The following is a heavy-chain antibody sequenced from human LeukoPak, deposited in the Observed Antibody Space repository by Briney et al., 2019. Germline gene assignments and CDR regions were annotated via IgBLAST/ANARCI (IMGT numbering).Heavy chain of an antibody. CDR3: VKGSGTNDYGMDT. Sequence: GGSLRLSCAASGFTFNRCGMHWVRQAPGKGLEWVAVIVYDGSHQYYTDSVKGRFTISRDNSKNTVFLQMDSLRAGDTGVYYCVKGSGTNDYGMDTWGQGTTITVPS. V-gene: IGHV3-30*18. D-gene: IGHD3-10*01. CDR1: GFTFNRCG. J-gene: IGHJ6*02. CDR2: IVYDGSHQ.